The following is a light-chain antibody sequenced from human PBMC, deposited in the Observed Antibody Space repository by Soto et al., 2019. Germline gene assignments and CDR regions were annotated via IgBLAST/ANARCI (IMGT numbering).Light chain of an antibody. J-gene: IGKJ3*01. CDR2: GAS. V-gene: IGKV3-20*01. CDR3: QQYGRSPGLFT. CDR1: QSVSSSY. Sequence: EIVLTQSPGTLSLSPGERATLSCRASQSVSSSYLAWYQRKPGQAPRLLIYGASSRATGIPDRFSGSGSGTDFTLTISRLEPEDFAVYYCQQYGRSPGLFTFGPGTKVDIK.